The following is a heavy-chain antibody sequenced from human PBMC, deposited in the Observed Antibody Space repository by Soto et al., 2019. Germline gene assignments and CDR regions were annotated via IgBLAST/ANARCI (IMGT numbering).Heavy chain of an antibody. J-gene: IGHJ4*02. V-gene: IGHV1-18*01. CDR1: GYMFTRDG. Sequence: ASVKGSFTDAGYMFTRDGISRVRQAPGQGLELMGWISGYNGKTNYAQKVQGRVTVTTDTSTSTAYMELSSLRSDDTAVYYCARMVVVLAARTNYFDYWGQGALVNVSS. CDR3: ARMVVVLAARTNYFDY. D-gene: IGHD2-2*01. CDR2: ISGYNGKT.